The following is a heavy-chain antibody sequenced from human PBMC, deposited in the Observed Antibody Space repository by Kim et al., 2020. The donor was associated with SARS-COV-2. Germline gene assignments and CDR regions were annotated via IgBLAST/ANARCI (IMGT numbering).Heavy chain of an antibody. CDR1: GGSLSSYY. V-gene: IGHV4-59*13. Sequence: SETLSLTCTVSGGSLSSYYWGWIRQPPGKGLEWIGYIYYRGSTNYNPSLKSRVTISVDPSKNQFSLKLSSVTAADTAVYYCARAPFGGGYNYPFCYWGLG. CDR2: IYYRGST. D-gene: IGHD5-12*01. CDR3: ARAPFGGGYNYPFCY. J-gene: IGHJ4*02.